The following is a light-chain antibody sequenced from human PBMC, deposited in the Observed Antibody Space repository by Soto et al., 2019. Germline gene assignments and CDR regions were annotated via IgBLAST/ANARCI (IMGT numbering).Light chain of an antibody. V-gene: IGKV3-20*01. CDR3: QQYGRSPPFT. Sequence: EIVVTQSPGTLSLSPGESATLSCRASQSVSNTYLAWYQQKPGQAPRLLIFGSSRRATGIPDRFSGSGSGTAFTLTSSRLEPEDFAVYYCQQYGRSPPFTFGPGTKVDI. CDR2: GSS. J-gene: IGKJ3*01. CDR1: QSVSNTY.